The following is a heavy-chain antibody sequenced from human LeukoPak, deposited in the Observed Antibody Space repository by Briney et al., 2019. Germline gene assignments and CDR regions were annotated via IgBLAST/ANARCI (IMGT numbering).Heavy chain of an antibody. CDR2: IYTSEST. V-gene: IGHV4-4*07. CDR1: GGYIGSYY. Sequence: PSETLSLTCTVSGGYIGSYYWSWTRQPAGKGLEWIGRIYTSESTDYNPSLKSRVTMSVDMSTSQFSLTLTSVTAADTAVYYCAREGDYGDYSKSFYYMDVWGKGTTVTVSS. CDR3: AREGDYGDYSKSFYYMDV. D-gene: IGHD4-17*01. J-gene: IGHJ6*03.